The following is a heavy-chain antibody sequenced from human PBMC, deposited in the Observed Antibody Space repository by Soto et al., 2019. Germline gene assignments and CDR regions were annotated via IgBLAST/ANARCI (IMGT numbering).Heavy chain of an antibody. CDR3: ARGTLVVVPYYYYGMDV. CDR2: INPNSGGT. J-gene: IGHJ6*02. D-gene: IGHD2-2*01. CDR1: GYTFTGYY. Sequence: GASVKVSCKASGYTFTGYYMHWVRQAPGQGLEWMGWINPNSGGTNYAQKFQGWVTMTRDTSISTAYMELSRLRSDDTAVYYCARGTLVVVPYYYYGMDVWGQGTTVTVSS. V-gene: IGHV1-2*04.